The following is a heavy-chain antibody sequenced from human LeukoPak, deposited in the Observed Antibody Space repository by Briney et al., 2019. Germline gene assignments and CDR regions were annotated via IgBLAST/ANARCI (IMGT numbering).Heavy chain of an antibody. D-gene: IGHD4-17*01. CDR1: GFTFDDYG. Sequence: GGSLRLSCAASGFTFDDYGMSWVRQAPGKGLEWVSSISGSGSSTYYADSVKGRFTISRDNSKNTLYLQMNSLRAEDTALYYCAKGGTTVYWYFDLWGRGTPVTVSS. CDR3: AKGGTTVYWYFDL. V-gene: IGHV3-23*01. CDR2: ISGSGSST. J-gene: IGHJ2*01.